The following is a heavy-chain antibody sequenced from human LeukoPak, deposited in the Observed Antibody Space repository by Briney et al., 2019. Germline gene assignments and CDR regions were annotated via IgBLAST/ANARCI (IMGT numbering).Heavy chain of an antibody. Sequence: SETLSLTCAVYGGSFSGYYWSWIRQPPGKGLEWIGEINHSGSTNYNPSLKSRVTISVDTSKNQFSLKLSSVTAADTAVYYCARRYSSSWYRGYYYYYYMDVWGKGTTVTVSS. CDR3: ARRYSSSWYRGYYYYYYMDV. CDR1: GGSFSGYY. D-gene: IGHD6-13*01. J-gene: IGHJ6*03. V-gene: IGHV4-34*01. CDR2: INHSGST.